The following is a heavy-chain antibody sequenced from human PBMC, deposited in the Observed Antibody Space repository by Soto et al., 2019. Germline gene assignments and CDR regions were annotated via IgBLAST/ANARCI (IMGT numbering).Heavy chain of an antibody. V-gene: IGHV4-4*07. Sequence: ASETLSLTCTVSGGSISSSSWNWIRQSAGKGVEWIGRMYSSGSTKYNPSLDSRVPMSLDTSRTQFSLKLSSVTAADTAVSYCANRGREARHPGADNWLDPWGQGIRVTVSS. CDR3: ANRGREARHPGADNWLDP. J-gene: IGHJ5*02. CDR1: GGSISSSS. CDR2: MYSSGST.